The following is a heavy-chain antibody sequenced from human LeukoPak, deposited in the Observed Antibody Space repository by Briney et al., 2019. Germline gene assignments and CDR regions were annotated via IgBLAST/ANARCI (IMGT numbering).Heavy chain of an antibody. CDR3: ARHDSGYEYGVGY. J-gene: IGHJ4*02. Sequence: SETLSLTCTVSGGSISSSSYYWGWIRQPPGKGLAWIGSIYYSGSTYYNPSLKSRVTISVDTSKNQFSLKLSAVTAADTAVYYCARHDSGYEYGVGYWGQGTLVTVSS. V-gene: IGHV4-39*01. CDR2: IYYSGST. CDR1: GGSISSSSYY. D-gene: IGHD5-12*01.